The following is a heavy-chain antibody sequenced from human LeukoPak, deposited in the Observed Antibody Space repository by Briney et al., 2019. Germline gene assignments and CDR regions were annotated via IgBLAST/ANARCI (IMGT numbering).Heavy chain of an antibody. V-gene: IGHV3-23*01. CDR1: GFTFSNYA. CDR2: ISSSGGTT. J-gene: IGHJ2*01. CDR3: AKDPIVGAPYWYFDL. Sequence: GGSLRLSCAASGFTFSNYAMSWVRQAPGKGLEWVSAISSSGGTTYYADSVKGRFTISRDNSKNTLYLQMNSLRAEDTAVYYCAKDPIVGAPYWYFDLWGRGTLVTVSS. D-gene: IGHD1-26*01.